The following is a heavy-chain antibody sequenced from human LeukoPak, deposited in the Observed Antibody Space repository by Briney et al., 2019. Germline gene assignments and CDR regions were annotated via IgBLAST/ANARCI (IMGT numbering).Heavy chain of an antibody. Sequence: GGSLRLSCAASGFTFSSYWMSWVRQAPGKGLEWVANIKQDGSEKYYVDSVKGRFTISRDNAKNSLYLQMNSLRAEDTAVYYCARGLMGGYPRFDYWGQGTLVTVSS. V-gene: IGHV3-7*01. CDR2: IKQDGSEK. CDR3: ARGLMGGYPRFDY. J-gene: IGHJ4*02. D-gene: IGHD3-22*01. CDR1: GFTFSSYW.